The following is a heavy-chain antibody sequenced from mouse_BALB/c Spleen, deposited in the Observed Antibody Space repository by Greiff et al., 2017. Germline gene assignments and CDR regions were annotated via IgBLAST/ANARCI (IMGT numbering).Heavy chain of an antibody. V-gene: IGHV14-3*02. CDR3: ARDDYDDGFDY. Sequence: DVKLVESGAELVKPGASVKLSCTASGFNIKDTYMHWVKQRPEQGLEWIGRIDPANGNTKYDPKFQGKATITADTSSNTAYLQLSSLTSEDTAVYYCARDDYDDGFDYWGQGTTLTVSS. CDR1: GFNIKDTY. CDR2: IDPANGNT. D-gene: IGHD2-4*01. J-gene: IGHJ2*01.